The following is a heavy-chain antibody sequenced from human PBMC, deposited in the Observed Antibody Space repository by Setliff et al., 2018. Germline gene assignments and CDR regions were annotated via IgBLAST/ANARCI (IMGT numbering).Heavy chain of an antibody. CDR2: IYYTGIT. D-gene: IGHD7-27*01. J-gene: IGHJ4*02. Sequence: SETLSLTCNVSGGSISSYSYYWGWIRQPPGKGLEWIGNIYYTGITYYSPSLKSRVTISVDTSKNQFSLKLTSVTAADTAVYYCAKYPSKLPELGIYGRFDYWGQGTPVTVSS. CDR1: GGSISSYSYY. CDR3: AKYPSKLPELGIYGRFDY. V-gene: IGHV4-39*07.